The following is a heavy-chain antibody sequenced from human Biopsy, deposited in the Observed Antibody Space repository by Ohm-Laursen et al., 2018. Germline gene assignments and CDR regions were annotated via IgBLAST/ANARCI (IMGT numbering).Heavy chain of an antibody. CDR2: IYYSGST. Sequence: SDTLSLTCTVSGGSISSYYWGWIRQPPGKGLECIGSIYYSGSTNYSPSLKSRVTMSVDTSKNQFSLKLSSVTAADTAVYYCARLWGGYHFHGMDVWGQGTTVTVSS. D-gene: IGHD7-27*01. V-gene: IGHV4-59*08. CDR3: ARLWGGYHFHGMDV. CDR1: GGSISSYY. J-gene: IGHJ6*02.